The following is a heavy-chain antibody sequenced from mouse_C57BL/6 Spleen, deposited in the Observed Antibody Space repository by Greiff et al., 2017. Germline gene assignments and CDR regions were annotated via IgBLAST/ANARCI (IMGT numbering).Heavy chain of an antibody. D-gene: IGHD1-1*01. J-gene: IGHJ1*03. Sequence: EVKLQQSGPELVKPGASVKMSCKASGYTFTDYNMHWVKQSHGKSLEWIGYINPNNGGTSYNQKFKGKATLTVNKSSSTAYMELRSLTSEDSAVYYCARSPFYYGSSYWYFDVWGTGTTVTVSS. V-gene: IGHV1-22*01. CDR2: INPNNGGT. CDR1: GYTFTDYN. CDR3: ARSPFYYGSSYWYFDV.